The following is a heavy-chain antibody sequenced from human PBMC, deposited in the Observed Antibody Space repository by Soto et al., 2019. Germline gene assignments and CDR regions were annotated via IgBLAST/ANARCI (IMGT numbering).Heavy chain of an antibody. CDR2: ISSSSSYI. D-gene: IGHD5-18*01. Sequence: EVQLVESGGGLVKPGGSLRLSCAASGFTFSSYSMNWVRQAPGKGLEWVSSISSSSSYIYYADSVKGRFTISRDNAKNSLYLQMNSLRAEDTAVYYCARDNTPPYSYGSHAFDYWGQGTLVTVSS. J-gene: IGHJ4*02. CDR1: GFTFSSYS. V-gene: IGHV3-21*01. CDR3: ARDNTPPYSYGSHAFDY.